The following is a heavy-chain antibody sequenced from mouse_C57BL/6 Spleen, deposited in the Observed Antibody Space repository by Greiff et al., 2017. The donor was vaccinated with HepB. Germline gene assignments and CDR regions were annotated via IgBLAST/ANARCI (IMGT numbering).Heavy chain of an antibody. CDR2: IYPRSGNT. CDR3: ARFSRAGWYFDV. Sequence: QVQLQQSGAELARPGASVKLSCKASGYTFTSYGISWVKQRTGQGLEWIGEIYPRSGNTYYNEKFKGKATLTADESSSTAYLELRSLTSEDSAVYFCARFSRAGWYFDVWGTGTTVTVSS. V-gene: IGHV1-81*01. CDR1: GYTFTSYG. J-gene: IGHJ1*03.